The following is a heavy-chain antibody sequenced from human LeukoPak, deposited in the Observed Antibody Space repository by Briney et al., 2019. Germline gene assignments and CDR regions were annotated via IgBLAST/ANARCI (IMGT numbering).Heavy chain of an antibody. CDR1: GFTVNSNY. V-gene: IGHV3-66*02. D-gene: IGHD3-10*01. CDR3: AKGCPFTMVRGVIDY. Sequence: PGGSLRLSCAASGFTVNSNYLSWVRRAPGKGLEWVSVIYSGGSTYYADSVKGRFTISRDNSKNTLYLQMNSLRAEDTAVYHCAKGCPFTMVRGVIDYWGQGTLVTVSS. CDR2: IYSGGST. J-gene: IGHJ4*02.